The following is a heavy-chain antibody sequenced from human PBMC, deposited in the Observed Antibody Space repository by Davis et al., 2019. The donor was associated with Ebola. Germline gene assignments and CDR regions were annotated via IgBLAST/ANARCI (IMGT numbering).Heavy chain of an antibody. CDR3: ARGRARGAIVVAAWFDP. Sequence: ASVKVSCKASGYTFTGYYMHWVRQAPGQGLEWMGWINPNSGGTNYAQKFQGWVNMTRDTSISTAYMELSRLRSDDTAVYYCARGRARGAIVVAAWFDPWGQGTLVTVSS. V-gene: IGHV1-2*04. CDR2: INPNSGGT. CDR1: GYTFTGYY. D-gene: IGHD3-22*01. J-gene: IGHJ5*02.